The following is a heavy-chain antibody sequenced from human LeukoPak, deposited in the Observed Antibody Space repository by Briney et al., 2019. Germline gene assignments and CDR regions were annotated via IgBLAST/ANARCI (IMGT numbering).Heavy chain of an antibody. CDR3: ARKGVVATLAFDY. J-gene: IGHJ4*02. CDR2: INAGNGNT. V-gene: IGHV1-3*01. Sequence: GASVKVSCKASGYTFTSYAMHWVRQAPGQRLEWMGWINAGNGNTKYSQKFQGRVTITRGTSASTAYMELSSLRSEDTAGYYCARKGVVATLAFDYWGQGTLVTVSS. CDR1: GYTFTSYA. D-gene: IGHD5-12*01.